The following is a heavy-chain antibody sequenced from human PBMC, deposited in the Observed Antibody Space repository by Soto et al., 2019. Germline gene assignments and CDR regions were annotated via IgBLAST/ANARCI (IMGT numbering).Heavy chain of an antibody. CDR1: GGSISSSSYY. Sequence: QLQLQESGPGLVKPSETLSLTCTVSGGSISSSSYYWGWIRQPPGKGLEWIGSIYYSGSTYYNPSLKSRVTISVDTSKNQFSLKLSSVTAADTAVYYCASPRANYYDSSGYVWDWGQGTLVTVSS. CDR3: ASPRANYYDSSGYVWD. J-gene: IGHJ4*02. D-gene: IGHD3-22*01. V-gene: IGHV4-39*01. CDR2: IYYSGST.